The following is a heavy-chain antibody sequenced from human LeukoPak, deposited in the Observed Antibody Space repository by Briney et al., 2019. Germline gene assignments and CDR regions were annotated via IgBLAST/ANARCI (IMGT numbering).Heavy chain of an antibody. CDR3: AKEGQRITIFGVVPYFDY. CDR1: GFTFSSYS. Sequence: GGSLRLSCAASGFTFSSYSMNWVRQAPGKGLEWVSAISGSGGSTYYADSVKGRFTISRDNSKNTLYLQMNSLRAEDTAVYYCAKEGQRITIFGVVPYFDYWGQGTLVTVSS. CDR2: ISGSGGST. D-gene: IGHD3-3*01. J-gene: IGHJ4*02. V-gene: IGHV3-23*01.